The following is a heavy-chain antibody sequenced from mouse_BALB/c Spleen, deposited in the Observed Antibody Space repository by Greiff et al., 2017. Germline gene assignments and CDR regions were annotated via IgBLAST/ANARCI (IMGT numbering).Heavy chain of an antibody. CDR2: IDPSDRYT. J-gene: IGHJ2*01. D-gene: IGHD1-1*01. CDR3: ARFNYYGSSYFDY. V-gene: IGHV1-69*02. CDR1: GYTFTSYW. Sequence: QVQLQQPGAELVKPGASVKLSCKASGYTFTSYWMHWVKQRPGQGLEWIGEIDPSDRYTNYNQKFKGKATLTVDKSSSTAYMQLSSLTSEDSAVYYCARFNYYGSSYFDYWGQGTTLTVSS.